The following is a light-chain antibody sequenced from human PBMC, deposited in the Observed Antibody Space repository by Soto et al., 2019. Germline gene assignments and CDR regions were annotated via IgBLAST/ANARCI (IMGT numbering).Light chain of an antibody. CDR1: SGDVGSYNL. J-gene: IGLJ3*02. V-gene: IGLV2-23*02. CDR3: CSYASSSTFV. Sequence: QSALTQPASVSGSPGQSITISCTGTSGDVGSYNLVSWYQQYPGKAPKVMIYEVTKRPSGVSNRFSASKSGNTASLTISGLQAEDEADYYCCSYASSSTFVFGGGTKVTVL. CDR2: EVT.